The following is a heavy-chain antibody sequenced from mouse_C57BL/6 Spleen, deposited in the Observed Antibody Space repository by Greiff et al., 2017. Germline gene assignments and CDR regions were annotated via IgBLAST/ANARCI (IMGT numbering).Heavy chain of an antibody. CDR3: ARSLYYGSSPYYAMDY. CDR1: GYTFTSYW. J-gene: IGHJ4*01. CDR2: IDPSDSYT. D-gene: IGHD1-1*01. Sequence: QVQLQQSGAELVRPGTSVKLSCKASGYTFTSYWMHWVKQRPGQGLEWIGVIDPSDSYTNYNQKFKGKATLTVDTSSSTAYMQLSSLTSEDSAVYYCARSLYYGSSPYYAMDYWGQGTSVTVSS. V-gene: IGHV1-59*01.